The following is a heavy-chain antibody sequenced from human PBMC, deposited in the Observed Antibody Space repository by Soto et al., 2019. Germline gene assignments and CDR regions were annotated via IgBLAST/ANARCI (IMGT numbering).Heavy chain of an antibody. J-gene: IGHJ4*02. Sequence: SETLSLTCTVSGGSISSGGYYWGWTRQHPGKGLEWIGYIYYSGSTYYNPSLKSRVTISVDTSKNQFSLKLSSVTAADTAVYYCARENPNSVSYYFDYWGQGTLVTVSS. D-gene: IGHD1-26*01. CDR3: ARENPNSVSYYFDY. V-gene: IGHV4-31*03. CDR2: IYYSGST. CDR1: GGSISSGGYY.